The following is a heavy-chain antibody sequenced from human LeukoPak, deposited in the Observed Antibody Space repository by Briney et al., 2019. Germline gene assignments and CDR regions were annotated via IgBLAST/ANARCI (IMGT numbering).Heavy chain of an antibody. D-gene: IGHD4-11*01. J-gene: IGHJ6*03. CDR1: GYSFTSYW. Sequence: GESLKISCKGSGYSFTSYWIGWVRQMPGKGLEWMGIIYPDDSDTRYSPSFQGQVTISADKSINTAYLQWSSLKVSDTAMYYCARLRTTVTDYYYYMDVWGKGTTVTVSS. CDR2: IYPDDSDT. CDR3: ARLRTTVTDYYYYMDV. V-gene: IGHV5-51*01.